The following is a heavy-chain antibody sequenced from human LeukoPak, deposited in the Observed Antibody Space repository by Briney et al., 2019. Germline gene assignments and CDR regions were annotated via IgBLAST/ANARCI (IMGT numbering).Heavy chain of an antibody. CDR2: VYNSGTT. CDR1: GGSISGYY. V-gene: IGHV4-59*01. D-gene: IGHD3-3*01. Sequence: PSETLSLTCSVSGGSISGYYWSWIRQPPGKGLEWIGYVYNSGTTNYNPSLKSRVTISADTSTNQFSLKLSSVTAADTAVYYCARLIFGDVWSKGTTVTVSS. J-gene: IGHJ6*04. CDR3: ARLIFGDV.